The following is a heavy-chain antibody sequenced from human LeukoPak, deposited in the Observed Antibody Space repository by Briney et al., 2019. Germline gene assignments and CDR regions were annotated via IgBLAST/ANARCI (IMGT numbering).Heavy chain of an antibody. V-gene: IGHV4-39*01. CDR2: MSYSGNT. CDR3: AGRIIGTTSDSFDS. CDR1: GGSISGSSYF. J-gene: IGHJ4*02. Sequence: PSETLSLTCTVSGGSISGSSYFWGWIRQPPGKGLEWVGGMSYSGNTDHNPSLKSRVTTSVDTSKNQSSLKLSSVTAADTAGYYCAGRIIGTTSDSFDSWGQGTLITVSS. D-gene: IGHD1-20*01.